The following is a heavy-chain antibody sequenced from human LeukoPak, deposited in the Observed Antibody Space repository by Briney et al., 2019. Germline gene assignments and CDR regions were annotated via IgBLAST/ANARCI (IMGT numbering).Heavy chain of an antibody. V-gene: IGHV3-23*01. D-gene: IGHD1-7*01. CDR3: AGHITGTPRFY. CDR2: ISGSGGNT. CDR1: GFTFSTYA. Sequence: GGSLRLSCAASGFTFSTYAVNWVRQAPGKGLERVSTISGSGGNTYYADSVKGRFTISRDNSKNTLYLQMNSLRAEDTAVYYCAGHITGTPRFYWGQGTLVTVSS. J-gene: IGHJ4*02.